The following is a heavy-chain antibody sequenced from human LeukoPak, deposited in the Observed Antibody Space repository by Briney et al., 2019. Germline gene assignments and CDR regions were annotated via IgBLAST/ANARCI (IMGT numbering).Heavy chain of an antibody. CDR1: GGSISTYY. Sequence: KPSETLSLTCSVSGGSISTYYWSWLRQSPGKGLEWIGHIYYSGSTNYNPPLKSRVTMSVDTSNNQFSLKLGSVTAADTAVYYCARVRREGPYSSSGDFDYWGQGTLVSVSS. CDR2: IYYSGST. V-gene: IGHV4-59*01. J-gene: IGHJ4*02. CDR3: ARVRREGPYSSSGDFDY. D-gene: IGHD6-6*01.